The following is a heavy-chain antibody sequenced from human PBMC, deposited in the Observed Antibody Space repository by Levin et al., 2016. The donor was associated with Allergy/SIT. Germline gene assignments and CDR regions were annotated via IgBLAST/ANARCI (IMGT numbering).Heavy chain of an antibody. V-gene: IGHV3-30*18. Sequence: GESLKISCAASGFSFRTYAMHWVRQAPGKGLEWVAFISYDGGSQYYADSVKGQFTISRDNSKNTLYLQMNSLRPEDTAVYYCAKRSYYGSVSYSPMDYWGQGTLVTVSS. CDR2: ISYDGGSQ. CDR3: AKRSYYGSVSYSPMDY. D-gene: IGHD3-10*01. CDR1: GFSFRTYA. J-gene: IGHJ4*02.